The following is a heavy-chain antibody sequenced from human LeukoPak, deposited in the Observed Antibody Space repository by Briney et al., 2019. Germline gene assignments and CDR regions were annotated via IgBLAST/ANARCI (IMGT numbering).Heavy chain of an antibody. CDR2: INPSGGST. CDR1: GYTFTDYY. D-gene: IGHD3-10*01. CDR3: AADEKGVLWVGELSGLPY. V-gene: IGHV1-46*01. Sequence: ASVTVSCKASGYTFTDYYMHWVRQAPGQGLEWMGIINPSGGSTSYAQKFQGRVTMTRDMSTSTAYMDLSRLRSDDTAVYYCAADEKGVLWVGELSGLPYWGQGTLVTVSS. J-gene: IGHJ4*02.